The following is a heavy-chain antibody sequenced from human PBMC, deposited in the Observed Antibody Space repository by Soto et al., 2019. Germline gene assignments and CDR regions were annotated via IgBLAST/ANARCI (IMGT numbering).Heavy chain of an antibody. CDR2: IIPLSGTT. V-gene: IGHV1-69*13. J-gene: IGHJ4*02. CDR1: GGTFSNHA. Sequence: SVKVSCKASGGTFSNHAVSWVRQAPGQGPEWMGGIIPLSGTTNYVQKFQGRVTITADESMTTAYMELSSLRFDDTAVYYCARGPDRSGFYLFDYWGQGTLATVSS. D-gene: IGHD3-22*01. CDR3: ARGPDRSGFYLFDY.